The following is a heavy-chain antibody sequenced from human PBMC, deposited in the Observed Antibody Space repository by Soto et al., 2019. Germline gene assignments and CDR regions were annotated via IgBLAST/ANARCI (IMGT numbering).Heavy chain of an antibody. J-gene: IGHJ6*02. V-gene: IGHV3-30*04. CDR1: GFTFSSYS. Sequence: GGSLRLSCAASGFTFSSYSMHWVRQAPGKGLEWVAVIWYDGSNKYYADSVKGRFTISRDSSKNTLYLQMNSLRAEDTAVYYCARDYGYSYGYGYYYYGMDVWGQGTTVTVSS. D-gene: IGHD5-18*01. CDR2: IWYDGSNK. CDR3: ARDYGYSYGYGYYYYGMDV.